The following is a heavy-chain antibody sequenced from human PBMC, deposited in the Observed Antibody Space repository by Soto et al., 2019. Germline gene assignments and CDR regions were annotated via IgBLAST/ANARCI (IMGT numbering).Heavy chain of an antibody. CDR3: VTTWGIAVGGSFDH. CDR2: IYSGST. D-gene: IGHD6-13*01. J-gene: IGHJ5*02. Sequence: SETLSLTCTVSGGSISSSSSYWGWVRQPPGKGLEWMATIYSGSTYQNPSLKSRVTISVDTSKNQFSLKLSSVAAPDTAIYYCVTTWGIAVGGSFDHWGQGTLVTVSS. V-gene: IGHV4-39*01. CDR1: GGSISSSSSY.